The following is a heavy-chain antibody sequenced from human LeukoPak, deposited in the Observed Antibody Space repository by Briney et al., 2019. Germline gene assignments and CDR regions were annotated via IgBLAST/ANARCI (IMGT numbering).Heavy chain of an antibody. V-gene: IGHV4-39*07. CDR3: ARDGYCAAGSCFIY. CDR2: IYYSGST. CDR1: GGSISSSSYY. Sequence: SETLSLTCTVSGGSISSSSYYWGWIRQPPGKGLEWIGSIYYSGSTYYNPSLKSRVTISVDKSKNQFSLKVTSVTAADTAVYFCARDGYCAAGSCFIYWGQGVQVTVSS. D-gene: IGHD3-22*01. J-gene: IGHJ4*02.